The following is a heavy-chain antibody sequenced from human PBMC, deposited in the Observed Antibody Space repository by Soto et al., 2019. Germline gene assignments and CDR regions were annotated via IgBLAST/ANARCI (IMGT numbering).Heavy chain of an antibody. CDR3: ARVDYRQLVH. CDR2: ISTNSGHT. D-gene: IGHD6-6*01. J-gene: IGHJ1*01. Sequence: QVQLVQSGAEVKKPGASVKVSCKASGYTFTNYGISWVRQAPGQGLEWMGWISTNSGHTDYAQNLRGRVTMTTDTSTTTAYMELRSLRSDDTPVYYCARVDYRQLVHSGQGTLVTVSS. CDR1: GYTFTNYG. V-gene: IGHV1-18*04.